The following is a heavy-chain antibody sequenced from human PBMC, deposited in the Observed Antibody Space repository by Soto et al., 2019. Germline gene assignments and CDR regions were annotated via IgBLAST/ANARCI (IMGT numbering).Heavy chain of an antibody. V-gene: IGHV4-39*01. CDR3: ARLIVGATGRTDSEY. CDR2: VHSSGGT. J-gene: IGHJ4*02. Sequence: KSSETLSLTCTVSGASLGSPDSFWVWLCHPPGKRPEWSASVHSSGGTYNSASRKTRTTSSLDTPTNKFSLKLTSETAADTASYYCARLIVGATGRTDSEYCSPGTRVTVSS. D-gene: IGHD1-1*01. CDR1: GASLGSPDSF.